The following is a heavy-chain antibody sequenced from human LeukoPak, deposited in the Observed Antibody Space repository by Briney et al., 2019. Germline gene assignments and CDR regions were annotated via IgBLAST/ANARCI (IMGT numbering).Heavy chain of an antibody. CDR2: ISSSSSYI. CDR1: GFTFSSYS. Sequence: GGSLRLSCAASGFTFSSYSMNWVRQAPGKGLEWVSSISSSSSYIYYADSVKGRFTISRDNAKNSLYLQMNSLRAEDTAVYYCARSARARATGFDYWGQGTLVTVSS. CDR3: ARSARARATGFDY. J-gene: IGHJ4*02. V-gene: IGHV3-21*01. D-gene: IGHD1-26*01.